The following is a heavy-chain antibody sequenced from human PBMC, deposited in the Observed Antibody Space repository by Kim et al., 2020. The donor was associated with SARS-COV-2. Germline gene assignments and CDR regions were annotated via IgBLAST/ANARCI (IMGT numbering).Heavy chain of an antibody. J-gene: IGHJ4*02. CDR3: ARLDTSSSWRLFDY. D-gene: IGHD6-13*01. V-gene: IGHV5-51*01. Sequence: PAFQGQVTISADNSISTAYLQWSRLQASDTAMYYCARLDTSSSWRLFDYWGQGTLVTVSS.